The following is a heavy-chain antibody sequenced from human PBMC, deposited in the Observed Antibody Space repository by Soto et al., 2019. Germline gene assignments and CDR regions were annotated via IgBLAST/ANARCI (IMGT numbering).Heavy chain of an antibody. CDR1: GFTFSSYA. D-gene: IGHD6-6*01. J-gene: IGHJ6*02. CDR3: AKDRIAARPSPYGMDV. Sequence: PGGSLRLSCAASGFTFSSYAMSWVRQAPGKGLEWVSAISGSGGSTYYADSVKGRFTISRDNSKNTLYLQMNSPRAEDTAVYYCAKDRIAARPSPYGMDVWGQGTTVTVSS. CDR2: ISGSGGST. V-gene: IGHV3-23*01.